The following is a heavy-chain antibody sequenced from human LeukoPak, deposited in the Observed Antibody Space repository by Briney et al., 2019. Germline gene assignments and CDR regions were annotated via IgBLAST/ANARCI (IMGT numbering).Heavy chain of an antibody. J-gene: IGHJ1*01. Sequence: SGGSLRLSCAASGFSFTTSWTSWVRRAPGKGLEWVASIEQDGSEKYYVDSVKGRFTISGDNAKNSLFLQMNSLSAEDTAVYCCAKGHTSLAPGGQGALVPVSS. V-gene: IGHV3-7*01. D-gene: IGHD5-18*01. CDR2: IEQDGSEK. CDR3: AKGHTSLAP. CDR1: GFSFTTSW.